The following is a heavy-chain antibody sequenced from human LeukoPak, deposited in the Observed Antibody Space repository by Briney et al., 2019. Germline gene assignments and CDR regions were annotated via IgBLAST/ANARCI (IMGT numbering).Heavy chain of an antibody. V-gene: IGHV3-21*03. J-gene: IGHJ4*02. CDR2: ISSSSNYI. CDR1: GFTFSSYN. Sequence: GGSLRLSCAASGFTFSSYNMNWVRHAPGKGLEWVSSISSSSNYIYYADSVEGRFTISRDNAKNSLYLQMNSLRAEDTAVYYCARALYHDFWSGYYGYDYWGQGALVTVSS. D-gene: IGHD3-3*01. CDR3: ARALYHDFWSGYYGYDY.